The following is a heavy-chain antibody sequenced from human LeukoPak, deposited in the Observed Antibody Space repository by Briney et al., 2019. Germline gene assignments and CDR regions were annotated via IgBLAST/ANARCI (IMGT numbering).Heavy chain of an antibody. CDR1: GFTVSIYA. CDR3: VGIAFKHYFDY. CDR2: IRSNGGST. V-gene: IGHV3-64D*06. D-gene: IGHD2-21*01. Sequence: PGRSLRLSCSASGFTVSIYAMHSVRQAPGKGLEYVSSIRSNGGSTYYADSVKGRFTISRDNSKNTLYLQMSSLRAEDTAVYYCVGIAFKHYFDYWGQGTLVTVSS. J-gene: IGHJ4*02.